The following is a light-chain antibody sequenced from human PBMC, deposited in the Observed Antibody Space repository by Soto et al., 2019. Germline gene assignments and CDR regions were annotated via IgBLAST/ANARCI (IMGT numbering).Light chain of an antibody. CDR2: EVN. CDR1: SSDVGSYNR. J-gene: IGLJ2*01. V-gene: IGLV2-18*02. CDR3: TSFTSSSTLV. Sequence: QSALTQPPSVSGSPGQPVTISCTGTSSDVGSYNRVSWYQHPPGTAPKLMIYEVNNRPSGVPDRFSGSKSGNTASLTISGLQAEDEADYYCTSFTSSSTLVLGGGTKLTVL.